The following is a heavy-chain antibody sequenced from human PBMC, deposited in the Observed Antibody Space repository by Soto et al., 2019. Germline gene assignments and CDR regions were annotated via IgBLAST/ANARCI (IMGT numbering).Heavy chain of an antibody. D-gene: IGHD3-10*01. CDR3: AIGFGDYGNWFDP. CDR1: GGSVSSGSYY. V-gene: IGHV4-61*01. J-gene: IGHJ5*02. Sequence: SLTCTVSGGSVSSGSYYWSWIRQPPGKGLEWIGYIYYSGSTNYNPSLKSRVTISVDTSKNQFSLKLSSVTAADTAVYYCAIGFGDYGNWFDPWGQGTLVTVSS. CDR2: IYYSGST.